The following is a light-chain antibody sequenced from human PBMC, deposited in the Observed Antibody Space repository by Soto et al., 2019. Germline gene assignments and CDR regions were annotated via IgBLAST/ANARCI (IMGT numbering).Light chain of an antibody. CDR1: SSNIGGNS. V-gene: IGLV1-51*01. Sequence: SGLTQPPSVSAAPGQKVTSSCSGSSSNIGGNSVSLYQQLPGTAPKLLIYDDNKRPSGIPDRFSGSKSGTSATLGITGFQTGDEADYYCGSWDSSLSAYVFGTGTKVTVL. J-gene: IGLJ1*01. CDR3: GSWDSSLSAYV. CDR2: DDN.